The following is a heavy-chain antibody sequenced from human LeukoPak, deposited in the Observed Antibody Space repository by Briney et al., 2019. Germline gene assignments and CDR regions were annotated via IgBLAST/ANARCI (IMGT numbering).Heavy chain of an antibody. J-gene: IGHJ4*02. Sequence: PSGTLSLTCTVSGGSISSYYWSWIRQPPGKGLEWIGYIYYSGSTNYNPSLKSRVTISVDTSKNQFSLKLSSVTAADTAVYYCARSPFLTGRIDYWGQGTLVTVSS. CDR3: ARSPFLTGRIDY. CDR2: IYYSGST. D-gene: IGHD3-9*01. V-gene: IGHV4-59*01. CDR1: GGSISSYY.